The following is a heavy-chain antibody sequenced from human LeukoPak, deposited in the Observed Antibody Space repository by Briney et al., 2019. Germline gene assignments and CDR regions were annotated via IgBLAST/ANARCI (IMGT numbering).Heavy chain of an antibody. CDR1: GGSISSYY. D-gene: IGHD2/OR15-2a*01. CDR2: IYYSGST. CDR3: ARHIQYLTFDP. J-gene: IGHJ5*02. V-gene: IGHV4-59*08. Sequence: KSSETLSLTCTVSGGSISSYYWSWIRQPPGKGLEWIGYIYYSGSTNYNPSLKSRVTISVDTSKNQFSLKLSSVTAADTAVYYCARHIQYLTFDPWGQGTLVTVSS.